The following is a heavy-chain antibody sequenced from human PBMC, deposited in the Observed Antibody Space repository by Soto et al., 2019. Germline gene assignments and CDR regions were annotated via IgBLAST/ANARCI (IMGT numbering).Heavy chain of an antibody. Sequence: QVQLVESGGGVVQPGNSLRLSCAASGFTFRSYGIHWVRQAPGKGLEWVGVIWYDGSKTLYADSVKGRFIISRDNSKNTAHLQMNSLRAEDTAVYFCARVKGCSGSSCGGRLDSWGQGTLVTVSS. D-gene: IGHD2-15*01. J-gene: IGHJ5*01. CDR3: ARVKGCSGSSCGGRLDS. V-gene: IGHV3-33*01. CDR2: IWYDGSKT. CDR1: GFTFRSYG.